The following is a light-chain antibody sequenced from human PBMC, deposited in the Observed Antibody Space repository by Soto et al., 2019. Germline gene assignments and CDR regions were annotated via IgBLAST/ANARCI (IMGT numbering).Light chain of an antibody. CDR1: SGHSSYA. J-gene: IGLJ2*01. CDR2: LNSDGSH. Sequence: QLVLTQPPSASASLGASVKLTCTLSSGHSSYAIAWHQQQPEKGPRYLMKLNSDGSHNKGDGIPDRFSGSSSGTERYLTISRLQSEDEADYYCQTWGTGIQVFGGGTKLTVL. V-gene: IGLV4-69*02. CDR3: QTWGTGIQV.